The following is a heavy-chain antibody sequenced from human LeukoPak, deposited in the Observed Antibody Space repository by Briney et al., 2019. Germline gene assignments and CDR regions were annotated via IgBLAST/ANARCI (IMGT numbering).Heavy chain of an antibody. CDR2: IIPILGIA. J-gene: IGHJ6*02. D-gene: IGHD2-2*02. CDR1: GGTFSSYA. Sequence: SVKVSCKASGGTFSSYAISWVRQAPGQGLEWMGRIIPILGIANYAQKFQGRVTITADKSTSTAYMELSSLRSEDTAVYYCARVDCSSTSSYTAGGYYYGMDVWGQGTTVTVSS. CDR3: ARVDCSSTSSYTAGGYYYGMDV. V-gene: IGHV1-69*04.